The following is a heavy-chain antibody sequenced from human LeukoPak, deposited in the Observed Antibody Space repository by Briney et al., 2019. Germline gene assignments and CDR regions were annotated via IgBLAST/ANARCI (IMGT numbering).Heavy chain of an antibody. CDR3: ARGRLRGLVASITDYMDV. CDR2: INTSGST. J-gene: IGHJ6*03. Sequence: SETLSLTCTVSGVSISTYFWSWIRQPAGKGLEWIGRINTSGSTKYNPSLKSRVTMSIDKTKNQLSLKVTSVTAADTAVHFCARGRLRGLVASITDYMDVWGKGTTVTVSS. D-gene: IGHD5-12*01. CDR1: GVSISTYF. V-gene: IGHV4-4*07.